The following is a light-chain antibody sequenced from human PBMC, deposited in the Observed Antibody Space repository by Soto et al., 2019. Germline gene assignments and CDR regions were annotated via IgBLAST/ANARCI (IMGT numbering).Light chain of an antibody. CDR2: NNN. V-gene: IGLV1-44*01. Sequence: QSLLTQPPSASETPGQRVSISCSGSGSNIGSNTVHWYQQLPGTAPKPLMYNNNQRPSGVPDRFSGSKSGTSASLAISGLQSEDEADYYCAAWDDSLSGYVFGTGTKVTV. J-gene: IGLJ1*01. CDR3: AAWDDSLSGYV. CDR1: GSNIGSNT.